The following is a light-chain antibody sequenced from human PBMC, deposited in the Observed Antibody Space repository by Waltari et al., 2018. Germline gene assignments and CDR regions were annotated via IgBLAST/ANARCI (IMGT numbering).Light chain of an antibody. CDR1: SPNIRNNY. CDR2: DNN. Sequence: QSVLTPPPSVSAAPGQKVTIYCSGSSPNIRNNYVSWYQQLPGTAPKLLIYDNNKRPSGIPDRFSGSKSGTSATLGITGLQTGDEADYYCGTWDSSLSAWVFGGGTKLTVL. V-gene: IGLV1-51*01. J-gene: IGLJ3*02. CDR3: GTWDSSLSAWV.